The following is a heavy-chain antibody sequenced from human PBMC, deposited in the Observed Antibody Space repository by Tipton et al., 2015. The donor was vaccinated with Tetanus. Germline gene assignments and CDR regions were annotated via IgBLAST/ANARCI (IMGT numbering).Heavy chain of an antibody. CDR3: ARDRITGPTGRYYAMDV. V-gene: IGHV4-31*03. Sequence: TLSLTCTVAGDSISSGGYYWNWVRQNPGKGLEWIGYIYYSGDTFYNPSLKSRVTISVDTSKNQFSLNLRSVTAADTAVYYCARDRITGPTGRYYAMDVWGQGTTVTVSS. CDR1: GDSISSGGYY. CDR2: IYYSGDT. J-gene: IGHJ6*01. D-gene: IGHD1-7*01.